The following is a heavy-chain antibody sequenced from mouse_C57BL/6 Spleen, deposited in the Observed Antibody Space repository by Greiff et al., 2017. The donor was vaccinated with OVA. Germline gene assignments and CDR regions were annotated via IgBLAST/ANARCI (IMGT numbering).Heavy chain of an antibody. CDR2: IRNKANGYKT. J-gene: IGHJ4*01. CDR1: GFTFTDYY. Sequence: EVKLVESGGGLVQPGGSLSLSCAASGFTFTDYYMSWVRQPPGKALEWLGFIRNKANGYKTEYSASVKGRFTISRANSQSILYLQMSALRSEDIATYYCARYRAMADWGQGTSVTVSS. V-gene: IGHV7-3*01. CDR3: ARYRAMAD.